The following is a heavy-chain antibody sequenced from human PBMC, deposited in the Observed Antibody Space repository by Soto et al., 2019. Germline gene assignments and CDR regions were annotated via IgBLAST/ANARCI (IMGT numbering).Heavy chain of an antibody. CDR3: ARENHSGYFDF. CDR1: GYTFTSYG. CDR2: ISAYNGNT. V-gene: IGHV1-18*01. Sequence: GASVKVSCKASGYTFTSYGISWVRQAPGQALEWMGWISAYNGNTNYAQKLQGRVTLTTDTSTSTVYMELRSLRSDDTAVYYCARENHSGYFDFWGQGTLVTVS. J-gene: IGHJ4*02. D-gene: IGHD3-22*01.